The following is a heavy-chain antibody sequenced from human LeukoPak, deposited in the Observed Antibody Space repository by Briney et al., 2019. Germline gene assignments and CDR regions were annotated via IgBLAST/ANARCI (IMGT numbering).Heavy chain of an antibody. CDR2: ISGTVGFI. J-gene: IGHJ5*02. CDR1: GFTFSDYH. V-gene: IGHV3-11*01. D-gene: IGHD3-16*01. CDR3: AREDIMIKSTPDNWFDP. Sequence: GGSLRLSCVASGFTFSDYHMSWLRQAPGKGPEWLAYISGTVGFIEYAESVKGRFTISRDNANNLLSLQMNSLRVEDTAVYYCAREDIMIKSTPDNWFDPWGQGTLVTVSS.